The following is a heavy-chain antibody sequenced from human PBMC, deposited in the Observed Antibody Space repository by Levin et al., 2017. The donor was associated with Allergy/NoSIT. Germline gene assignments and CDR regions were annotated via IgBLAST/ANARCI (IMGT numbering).Heavy chain of an antibody. CDR3: AVGSGSYYFDY. CDR1: GFTFSSYG. D-gene: IGHD3-10*01. V-gene: IGHV3-30*03. CDR2: ISYDGSNK. Sequence: GGSLRLSCAASGFTFSSYGMHWVRQAPGKGLEWVAVISYDGSNKYYADSVKGRFTISRDNSKNTLYLQMNSLRAEDTAVYYCAVGSGSYYFDYWGQGTLVTVSS. J-gene: IGHJ4*02.